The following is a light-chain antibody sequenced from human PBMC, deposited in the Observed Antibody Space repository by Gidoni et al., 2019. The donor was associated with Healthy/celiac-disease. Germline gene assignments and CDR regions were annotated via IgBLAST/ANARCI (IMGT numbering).Light chain of an antibody. J-gene: IGKJ2*04. CDR2: GAS. V-gene: IGKV3-15*01. CDR1: QSVSSN. CDR3: QQYNNWPPVCS. Sequence: EIVMTQSPATLSVSPGERATLSCRASQSVSSNLAWYQQKPGQAPRRLIYGASTRATGIPARFSGSGSGTEFTLTISSLQSEDFAVYYCQQYNNWPPVCSFGQGTKLEIK.